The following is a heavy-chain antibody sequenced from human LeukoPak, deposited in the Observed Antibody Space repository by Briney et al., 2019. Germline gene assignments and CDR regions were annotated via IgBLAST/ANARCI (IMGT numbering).Heavy chain of an antibody. J-gene: IGHJ4*02. V-gene: IGHV4-38-2*02. D-gene: IGHD3-10*01. CDR1: GYSISTGYY. CDR3: ARIYYYGSGSHRGYFDY. Sequence: PSETLSLTCTVSGYSISTGYYWDWIRQPPGKGLEWIGTFYHSGSTNYNPSLKSRVTISVDKSKNQFSLKLSSVTAADTAVYYCARIYYYGSGSHRGYFDYWGQGTLVTVSS. CDR2: FYHSGST.